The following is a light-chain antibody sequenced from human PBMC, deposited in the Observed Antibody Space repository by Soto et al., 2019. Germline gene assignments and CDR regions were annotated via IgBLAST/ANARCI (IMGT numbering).Light chain of an antibody. CDR3: QQYTNWPYT. J-gene: IGKJ2*01. CDR2: GAS. V-gene: IGKV3-15*01. CDR1: QSVSSN. Sequence: EIVMTQSPATLSVSPGERASLSCRASQSVSSNLAWYQQTAGQAPRLLIYGASTRATGIPARFSGSGSGTEFTLTISSLQSEDFAVYSCQQYTNWPYTFGQGTKLEI.